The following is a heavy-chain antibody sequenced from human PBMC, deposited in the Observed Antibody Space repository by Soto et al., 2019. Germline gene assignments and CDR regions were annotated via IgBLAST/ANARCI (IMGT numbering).Heavy chain of an antibody. CDR1: GFTFGSYG. D-gene: IGHD2-2*01. CDR3: AMPGYCSSTSCYGNY. Sequence: GGSLRLSCAASGFTFGSYGLHWVRQAPGKGPEWVAVIWYDGSNKYYADSVKGRFTISRDNSKNTLYLQMNSLRAEDTAVYYCAMPGYCSSTSCYGNYWGQGTLVTVSS. V-gene: IGHV3-33*01. CDR2: IWYDGSNK. J-gene: IGHJ4*02.